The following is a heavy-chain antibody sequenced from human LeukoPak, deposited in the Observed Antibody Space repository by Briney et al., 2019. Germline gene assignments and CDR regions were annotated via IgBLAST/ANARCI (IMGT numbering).Heavy chain of an antibody. J-gene: IGHJ4*02. CDR2: INHSGST. D-gene: IGHD1-26*01. V-gene: IGHV4-34*01. CDR1: GGSFSGYY. Sequence: SETLSLTCAVYGGSFSGYYWSWIRQPPGKGLEWIGEINHSGSTNYNPSLKSRVTISVDTSKNQFSLKLSSVTAADTAVYYCARRFDSGSHLSDYWGQGTLVTVSS. CDR3: ARRFDSGSHLSDY.